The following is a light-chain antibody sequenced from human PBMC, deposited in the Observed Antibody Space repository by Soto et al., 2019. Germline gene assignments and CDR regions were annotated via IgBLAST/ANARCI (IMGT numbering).Light chain of an antibody. J-gene: IGKJ3*01. CDR2: LGS. CDR1: QSRLHSNGYNY. CDR3: LQSLPTPFT. Sequence: DIVMTQSPLSLPVTPGEPASISCRSSQSRLHSNGYNYLDWYLQKPGQSPQLVIYLGSNRDSGVPDMFSGCGSGTDFTMKIRRVEGEDGGVYYCLQSLPTPFTIRPGTKGHIK. V-gene: IGKV2-28*01.